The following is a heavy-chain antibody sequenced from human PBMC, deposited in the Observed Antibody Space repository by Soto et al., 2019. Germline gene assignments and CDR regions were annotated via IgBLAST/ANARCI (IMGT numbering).Heavy chain of an antibody. J-gene: IGHJ4*02. CDR1: GGSISSYY. V-gene: IGHV4-4*07. Sequence: QVQLQESGPGLVKPSETLSLTCTVSGGSISSYYWSWIRQPAGKGLEWIGRIYTSGSTNYNPSLKSRVTMSVDTSKNQFSRKLSSVTAADTAVYYCARDSYYYDSSGYYFHYFDYWGQGTLITVSS. CDR2: IYTSGST. CDR3: ARDSYYYDSSGYYFHYFDY. D-gene: IGHD3-22*01.